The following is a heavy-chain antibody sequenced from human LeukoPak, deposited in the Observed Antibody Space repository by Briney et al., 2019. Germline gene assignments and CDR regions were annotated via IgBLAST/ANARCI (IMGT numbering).Heavy chain of an antibody. CDR1: GGTFSSYA. J-gene: IGHJ4*02. Sequence: SVKVSCKASGGTFSSYAISWVRQAPGQGLEWMGRIIPILGIANYAQKFQGRVTITADKSTSTAYMELSSLRSDDTAVYYCADTIFGVAKPNDYWGQGTLVTVSS. D-gene: IGHD3-3*01. CDR3: ADTIFGVAKPNDY. CDR2: IIPILGIA. V-gene: IGHV1-69*04.